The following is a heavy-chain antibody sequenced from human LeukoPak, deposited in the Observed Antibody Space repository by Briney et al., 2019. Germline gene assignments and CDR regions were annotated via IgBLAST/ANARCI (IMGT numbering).Heavy chain of an antibody. Sequence: SETLSLTCTVSGGSISNYYWSWIRQPPGKGLERIGHIYYSGSTNYNPSLKSRVTISVDTSKNQFSLKLSSVTAADTAVYYCARVGYCSSTSCGFDPWGQGTLVTVSS. CDR2: IYYSGST. D-gene: IGHD2-2*01. V-gene: IGHV4-59*01. CDR1: GGSISNYY. CDR3: ARVGYCSSTSCGFDP. J-gene: IGHJ5*02.